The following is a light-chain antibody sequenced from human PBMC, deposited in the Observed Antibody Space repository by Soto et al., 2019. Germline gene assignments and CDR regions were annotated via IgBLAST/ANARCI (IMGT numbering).Light chain of an antibody. V-gene: IGLV2-11*01. CDR1: SSDVGGYNY. CDR3: CSYAGSYTHYV. Sequence: QSVLTQPRSVSGSPGQSITISCTGTSSDVGGYNYVSWYRQHPGKAPKLMISDVSKRPSGVPDRFSGSKSGNTASLTISGLQAEDEADYYCCSYAGSYTHYVFGTGTKLTVL. CDR2: DVS. J-gene: IGLJ1*01.